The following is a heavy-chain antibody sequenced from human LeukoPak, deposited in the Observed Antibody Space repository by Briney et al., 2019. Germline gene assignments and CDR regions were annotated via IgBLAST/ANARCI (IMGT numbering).Heavy chain of an antibody. V-gene: IGHV1-8*01. CDR1: GYTFTSYD. CDR3: ARRAWFGESPNLDY. Sequence: ASVKVSCKASGYTFTSYDINWVRQATGQGLEWMGWMNPNSGNTGYAQKFQGRVTMTRNTSISTAYMELSSLRSEDTAVYYCARRAWFGESPNLDYWGQGTLVTVSS. D-gene: IGHD3-10*01. CDR2: MNPNSGNT. J-gene: IGHJ4*02.